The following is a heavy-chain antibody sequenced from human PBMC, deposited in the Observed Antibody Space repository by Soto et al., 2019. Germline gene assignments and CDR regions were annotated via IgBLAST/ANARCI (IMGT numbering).Heavy chain of an antibody. Sequence: SETLSLTCADYGGSFSGHSWTWIRQSPGKGLEWIGDINHSGRVNYSPSPKSRVTISLDTSKNQFSLTLSAVTAADTAMYYCSTRAYDTNGYYRFDPWGQGTLVTVSS. V-gene: IGHV4-34*01. CDR1: GGSFSGHS. J-gene: IGHJ5*01. CDR3: STRAYDTNGYYRFDP. CDR2: INHSGRV. D-gene: IGHD3-22*01.